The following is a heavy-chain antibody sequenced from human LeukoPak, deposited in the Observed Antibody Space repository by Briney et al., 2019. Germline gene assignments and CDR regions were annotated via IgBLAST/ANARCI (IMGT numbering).Heavy chain of an antibody. V-gene: IGHV3-21*04. Sequence: PGGSLRLSCAASGFTFSTNSMNWVRQAPGKGLEWVSSISSSSSYIYYADSVKGRFTISRDNAKKSLFLDMNSLRAEDTAVYYCARGGSYLSAFDIWGQGTMVTVSS. D-gene: IGHD1-26*01. CDR2: ISSSSSYI. J-gene: IGHJ3*02. CDR1: GFTFSTNS. CDR3: ARGGSYLSAFDI.